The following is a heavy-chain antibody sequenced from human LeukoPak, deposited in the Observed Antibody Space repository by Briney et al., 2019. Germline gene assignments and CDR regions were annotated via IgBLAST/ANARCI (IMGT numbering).Heavy chain of an antibody. CDR1: GYTFTSYG. Sequence: ASVKVSCKASGYTFTSYGISWVRQAPGQGLEWMGWISAYNGNTNYAQKLQGRVTMTTDTSTSTADMELRSLRSDDTAVYYCARDSGSYPYYFDYWGQGTLVTVSS. CDR2: ISAYNGNT. CDR3: ARDSGSYPYYFDY. J-gene: IGHJ4*02. V-gene: IGHV1-18*01. D-gene: IGHD1-26*01.